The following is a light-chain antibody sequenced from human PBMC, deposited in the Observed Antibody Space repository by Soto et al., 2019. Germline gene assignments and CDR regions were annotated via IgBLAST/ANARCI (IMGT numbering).Light chain of an antibody. CDR1: RSDVGSYNS. Sequence: QSARTQPASVSGSPGQSITISCTGTRSDVGSYNSIAWYQQHPDKAPRVVIFEVTKRPSGISDRFSGSKSGYTASLTISGLQAEDEADYFCFSYAGNSIWLFGGGAKVTVL. CDR2: EVT. CDR3: FSYAGNSIWL. J-gene: IGLJ2*01. V-gene: IGLV2-23*02.